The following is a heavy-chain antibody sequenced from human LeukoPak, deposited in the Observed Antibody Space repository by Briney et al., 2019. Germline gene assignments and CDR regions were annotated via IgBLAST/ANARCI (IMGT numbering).Heavy chain of an antibody. CDR1: GDSISSYY. J-gene: IGHJ3*01. Sequence: SETLSLTCSVSGDSISSYYWTWIRQPPGKGLEWIGRIYANGSANYNPSLKSRVTISVDTSKNQFSLKLRSVTAADTAVYYCARGVHRLTRPTTVTTGLDVWGHGTMVTVSS. CDR3: ARGVHRLTRPTTVTTGLDV. V-gene: IGHV4-4*08. CDR2: IYANGSA. D-gene: IGHD4-17*01.